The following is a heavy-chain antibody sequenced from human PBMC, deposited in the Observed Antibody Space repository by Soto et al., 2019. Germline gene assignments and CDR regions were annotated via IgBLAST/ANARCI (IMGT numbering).Heavy chain of an antibody. D-gene: IGHD2-15*01. Sequence: SETLSLTSTVSGGSISSSSYYWGWIRQPPGKGLEWIGSIYYSGSTYYNPSLKSRVTISVDTSKNQFSLKLSSVTAADTAVYYCARHRGGGYCSGGSCYSIGFDYWGQGTLVTVSS. CDR1: GGSISSSSYY. CDR2: IYYSGST. V-gene: IGHV4-39*01. J-gene: IGHJ4*02. CDR3: ARHRGGGYCSGGSCYSIGFDY.